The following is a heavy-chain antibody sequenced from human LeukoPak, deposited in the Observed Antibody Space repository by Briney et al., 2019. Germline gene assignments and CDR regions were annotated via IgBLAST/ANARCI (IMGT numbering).Heavy chain of an antibody. D-gene: IGHD4-11*01. CDR2: VYYTGGT. V-gene: IGHV4-39*01. J-gene: IGHJ4*02. CDR3: ARHGGTRITLIEVYYFDS. Sequence: SETLSLTCSVSGDSITSSSYYWAWIRQPPEKGLEWIGSVYYTGGTNYSPSLKSRATMSVDTSKNQFSLMLSSVTAADTAVYFCARHGGTRITLIEVYYFDSWGQGTLVTVSS. CDR1: GDSITSSSYY.